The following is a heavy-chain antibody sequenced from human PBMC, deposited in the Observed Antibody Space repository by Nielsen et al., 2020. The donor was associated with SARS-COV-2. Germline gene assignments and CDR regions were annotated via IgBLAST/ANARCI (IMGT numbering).Heavy chain of an antibody. J-gene: IGHJ3*02. CDR2: IYYSGST. Sequence: SETLSLTCTVSGESISSYYWSWIRQPPGKGLEWIGYIYYSGSTNYNPSLKSRVTISVDTSKNQFSLKLSSVTAADTAVYYCARVGLDNSGYPAAFDIWGQGTMVTVSS. V-gene: IGHV4-59*13. CDR1: GESISSYY. D-gene: IGHD3-22*01. CDR3: ARVGLDNSGYPAAFDI.